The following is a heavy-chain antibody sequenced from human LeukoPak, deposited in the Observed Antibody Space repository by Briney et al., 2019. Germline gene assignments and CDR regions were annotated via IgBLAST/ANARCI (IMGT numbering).Heavy chain of an antibody. D-gene: IGHD5-18*01. CDR1: RFTFSSYA. CDR3: AKSVGGNTYATSNY. Sequence: GGSLRLSCAASRFTFSSYAMNWVRQAPGKGLEWVSGISGSGGSTYYADSVKGRFTISRDNSKNTLYLQMYSLRAEDTAVYYCAKSVGGNTYATSNYWGQGTLVTVSS. CDR2: ISGSGGST. J-gene: IGHJ4*02. V-gene: IGHV3-23*01.